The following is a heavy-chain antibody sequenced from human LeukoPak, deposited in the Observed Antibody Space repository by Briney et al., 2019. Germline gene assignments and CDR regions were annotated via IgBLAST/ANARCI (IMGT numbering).Heavy chain of an antibody. D-gene: IGHD6-13*01. CDR1: GFTFSDHY. Sequence: GGSLRLSCAASGFTFSDHYMDWVRQAPGKGLEWLGRTRNKANSYTTEYAASVKGRFTISRDDSKNSLYLQMNSLKTEDTAVYYCARTAAAVPYYFDYWGQGTLVTVSS. V-gene: IGHV3-72*01. CDR2: TRNKANSYTT. J-gene: IGHJ4*02. CDR3: ARTAAAVPYYFDY.